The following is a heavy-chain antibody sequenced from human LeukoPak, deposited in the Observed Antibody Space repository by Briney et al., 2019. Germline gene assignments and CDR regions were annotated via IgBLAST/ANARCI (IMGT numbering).Heavy chain of an antibody. CDR3: ARDRFAFDV. J-gene: IGHJ3*01. V-gene: IGHV3-30*03. CDR2: ISYDGNHE. Sequence: GGSLRLSCAASGFTFTYYGMHWVRQAPGKGLERVAAISYDGNHEFYADSVKGRFTISRDNAKNTLYLQLNSLRAEDTAVYYCARDRFAFDVWGQGTMVTVSS. CDR1: GFTFTYYG.